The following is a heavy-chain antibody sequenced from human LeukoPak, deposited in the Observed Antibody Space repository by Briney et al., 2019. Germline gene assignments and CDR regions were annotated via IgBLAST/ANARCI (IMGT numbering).Heavy chain of an antibody. CDR2: INPNSGGT. V-gene: IGHV1-2*02. J-gene: IGHJ3*01. CDR1: GYTFTRYD. D-gene: IGHD3-10*01. Sequence: ASVKVSCKASGYTFTRYDMHWVRQAPGQGLEWMGWINPNSGGTNYAQKFQGRVTMTRDTSISTAYMELSRLRSDDTAVYYCARLVSSLGFGEFYNWGQGTMVTVSS. CDR3: ARLVSSLGFGEFYN.